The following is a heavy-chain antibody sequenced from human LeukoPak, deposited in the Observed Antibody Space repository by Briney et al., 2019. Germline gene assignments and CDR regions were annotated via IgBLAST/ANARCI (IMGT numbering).Heavy chain of an antibody. Sequence: PSETLSPTCTVSGGSISSGDYYWSWIRQPPGKGLEWIGYIYYSGSTYYNPSLKSRVTISVDTSKNQFSLKLSSVTAADTAVYYCARVLTVSYYYMDVWGKGTTVTVSS. J-gene: IGHJ6*03. CDR1: GGSISSGDYY. D-gene: IGHD4-17*01. CDR2: IYYSGST. CDR3: ARVLTVSYYYMDV. V-gene: IGHV4-30-4*08.